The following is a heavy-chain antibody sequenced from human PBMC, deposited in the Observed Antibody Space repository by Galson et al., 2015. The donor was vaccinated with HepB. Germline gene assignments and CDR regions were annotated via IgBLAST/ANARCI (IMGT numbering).Heavy chain of an antibody. D-gene: IGHD2-2*01. CDR3: ARGADIVVVPAPYGMDV. V-gene: IGHV3-33*01. CDR2: IWYDGSNK. J-gene: IGHJ6*02. Sequence: SLRLSCAASGFTFSSYGMHWVRQAPGKGLEWVAVIWYDGSNKYYADSVKGRFTISRDNSKNTLYLQMNSLRAEDTAVYYCARGADIVVVPAPYGMDVWGQGTTVTVSS. CDR1: GFTFSSYG.